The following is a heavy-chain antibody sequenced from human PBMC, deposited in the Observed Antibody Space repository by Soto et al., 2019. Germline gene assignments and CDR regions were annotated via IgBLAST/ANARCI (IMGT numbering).Heavy chain of an antibody. Sequence: QVHLVESGGGVVQPGRSLRLSCAASGLTFSNYAMHWVRQAPGKGLEWVAFISYDGTNRCYPDSVKGRFTISRDNSKNKLYLQMNSLKTEEPAVYYCARESSSTVTTGGGGSAKDYWGQGTLVTVSS. J-gene: IGHJ4*02. D-gene: IGHD4-17*01. CDR3: ARESSSTVTTGGGGSAKDY. V-gene: IGHV3-30-3*01. CDR1: GLTFSNYA. CDR2: ISYDGTNR.